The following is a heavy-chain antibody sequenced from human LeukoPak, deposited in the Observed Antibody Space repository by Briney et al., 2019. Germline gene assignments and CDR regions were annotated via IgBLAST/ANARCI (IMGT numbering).Heavy chain of an antibody. CDR3: ANSFQLTTVNY. D-gene: IGHD4-17*01. CDR1: GFTFSSYW. J-gene: IGHJ4*02. V-gene: IGHV3-74*01. CDR2: INSDGSST. Sequence: GGSLRLSCAASGFTFSSYWMHWVRQAPGKGLVWVSRINSDGSSTTYADSVKGRFTISRDNAKNTLYLQMNSLRVEDTAVYYCANSFQLTTVNYWGQGTLVTVSS.